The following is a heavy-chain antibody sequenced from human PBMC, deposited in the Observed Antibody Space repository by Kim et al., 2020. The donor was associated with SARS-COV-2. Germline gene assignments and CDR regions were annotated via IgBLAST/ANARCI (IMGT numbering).Heavy chain of an antibody. J-gene: IGHJ4*02. D-gene: IGHD3-10*01. V-gene: IGHV3-30*01. CDR3: ARGQWGSGTFYDPLFDF. Sequence: SVKGRLTIARDTSKNTLYLQMDSLRLDDTAVYYCARGQWGSGTFYDPLFDFWGQGTLVTVST.